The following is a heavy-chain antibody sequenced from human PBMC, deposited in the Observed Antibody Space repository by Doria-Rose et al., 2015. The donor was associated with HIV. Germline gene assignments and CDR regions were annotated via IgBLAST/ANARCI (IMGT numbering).Heavy chain of an antibody. CDR1: GGSISHYY. Sequence: QVQPQESGPGLVKPSETLSLTCSVSGGSISHYYWSWIRQPPGKGLEYIGDICYTGSTNYSPSLKSRVSISIDTSKNKFSLRLSSVTAADTAVYYCARVLSGTYDYWGQGTLVTVSS. CDR3: ARVLSGTYDY. CDR2: ICYTGST. V-gene: IGHV4-59*01. J-gene: IGHJ4*02. D-gene: IGHD1-26*01.